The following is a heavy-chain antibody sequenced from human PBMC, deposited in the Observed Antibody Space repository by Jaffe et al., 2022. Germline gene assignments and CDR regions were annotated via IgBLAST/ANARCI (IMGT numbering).Heavy chain of an antibody. CDR3: ARVITMVQGVTSFDY. Sequence: EVQLVESGGGLVKPGGSLRLSCAASGFTFSSYSMNWVRQAPGKGLEWVSSISSSSSYIYYADSVKGRFTISRDNAKNSLYLQMNSLRAEDTAVYYCARVITMVQGVTSFDYWGQGTLVTVSS. V-gene: IGHV3-21*01. J-gene: IGHJ4*02. CDR1: GFTFSSYS. D-gene: IGHD3-10*01. CDR2: ISSSSSYI.